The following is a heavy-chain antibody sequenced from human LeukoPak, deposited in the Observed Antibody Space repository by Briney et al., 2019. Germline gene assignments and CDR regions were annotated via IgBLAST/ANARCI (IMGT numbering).Heavy chain of an antibody. V-gene: IGHV3-23*01. CDR3: AKDQSHYDILTGYYPGGPPPIY. CDR1: GFTFSNYA. Sequence: QTGGSLRLSCAASGFTFSNYAMSWVRQAPGKGLEWVSAISGSGGSTYYADSVKGRFTISRDNSKNTLYLQMNSLRAEDTAVYYCAKDQSHYDILTGYYPGGPPPIYWGQGTLVTVSS. J-gene: IGHJ4*02. CDR2: ISGSGGST. D-gene: IGHD3-9*01.